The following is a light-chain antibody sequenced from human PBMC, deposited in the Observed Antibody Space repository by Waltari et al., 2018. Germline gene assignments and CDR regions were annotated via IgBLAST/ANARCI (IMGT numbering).Light chain of an antibody. J-gene: IGLJ2*01. V-gene: IGLV2-14*03. CDR1: SSDVGAYNY. CDR3: SSYISSSTLEL. CDR2: DVS. Sequence: QSALTQPASVSGSPGQSITISCTGTSSDVGAYNYVSWYQKHPGKAPKLIIFDVSNRPSGVSNRFAGSKSGNTASLTISGLQAEDEADYYCSSYISSSTLELFGGGTSLTVL.